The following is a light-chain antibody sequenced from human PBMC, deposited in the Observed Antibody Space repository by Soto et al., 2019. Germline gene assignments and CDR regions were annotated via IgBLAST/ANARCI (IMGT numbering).Light chain of an antibody. Sequence: QSVLTQPRSVSGSPGQSVTISCTGTSSDVGGYNYVSWYQQHPGKAPKLMIYDVSKRPSGVPDRFSGSKSGNTASLTISGRQAEDEADYDGCSYAGSYTVVFGGGIKLTAL. CDR2: DVS. CDR1: SSDVGGYNY. CDR3: CSYAGSYTVV. V-gene: IGLV2-11*01. J-gene: IGLJ2*01.